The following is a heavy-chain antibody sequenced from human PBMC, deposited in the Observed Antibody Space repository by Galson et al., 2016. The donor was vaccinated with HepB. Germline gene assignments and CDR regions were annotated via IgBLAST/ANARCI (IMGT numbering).Heavy chain of an antibody. CDR2: MYSGGGT. CDR3: TRVLQWFGERWFDP. D-gene: IGHD3-10*01. J-gene: IGHJ5*02. V-gene: IGHV3-53*01. Sequence: SLRLSCAVSGFSVSINYMSWVRQAPGKGLEWVSVMYSGGGTSYADSVKGRFTISSDNSKNTLYLQMNSLRAEDTAVYYCTRVLQWFGERWFDPWGQGTLVTVPS. CDR1: GFSVSINY.